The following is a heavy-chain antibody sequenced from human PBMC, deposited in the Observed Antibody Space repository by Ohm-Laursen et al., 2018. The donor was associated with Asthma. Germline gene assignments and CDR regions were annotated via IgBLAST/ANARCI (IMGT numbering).Heavy chain of an antibody. CDR3: ARIRAELGIGAFDI. CDR2: IDWDDDK. J-gene: IGHJ3*02. CDR1: GFSLSTRGMC. Sequence: TQTLTLTCTFSGFSLSTRGMCVSWIRQPPGKALEWLALIDWDDDKYYSTSLKTRLTISKDTSKNQVVLTMTNMDPVDTATYYCARIRAELGIGAFDIWGQGTMVTVSS. V-gene: IGHV2-70*01. D-gene: IGHD7-27*01.